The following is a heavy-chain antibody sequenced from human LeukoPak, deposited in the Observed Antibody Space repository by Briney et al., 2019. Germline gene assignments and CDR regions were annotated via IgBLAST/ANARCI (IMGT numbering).Heavy chain of an antibody. V-gene: IGHV3-23*01. J-gene: IGHJ4*02. D-gene: IGHD2-2*01. Sequence: GSLRLSCAASGFTFDDYGMSWVRQAPGKGLEWVSSISCSGGSTYYADSVKGRFTISRDNSKNTLYLQINSLRAEDTAVYYCAKDLYCSSTSCYEAVYWGQGTLVTVSS. CDR1: GFTFDDYG. CDR3: AKDLYCSSTSCYEAVY. CDR2: ISCSGGST.